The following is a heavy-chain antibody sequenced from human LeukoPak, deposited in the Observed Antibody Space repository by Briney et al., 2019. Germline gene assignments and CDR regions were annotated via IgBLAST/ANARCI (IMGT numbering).Heavy chain of an antibody. J-gene: IGHJ4*02. CDR2: IWYDGSNK. D-gene: IGHD6-19*01. CDR3: ARAGNIAVAGTERCFDY. V-gene: IGHV3-33*01. CDR1: GFTFSSYG. Sequence: PGGSLRLSCAASGFTFSSYGMHWVRQAPGKELEWVAIIWYDGSNKYYADSVKGRFTISRDNSKNTLYLQMNSLRAEDTAVYYCARAGNIAVAGTERCFDYWGQGTLVTVSS.